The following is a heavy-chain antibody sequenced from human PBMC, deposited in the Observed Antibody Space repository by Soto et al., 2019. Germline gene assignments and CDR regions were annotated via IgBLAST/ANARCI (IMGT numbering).Heavy chain of an antibody. CDR3: AKPYSSGWPHYYYYGVDV. CDR2: ISGNGANT. J-gene: IGHJ6*02. CDR1: GFTFSDYA. D-gene: IGHD6-19*01. V-gene: IGHV3-23*01. Sequence: EAQLLESGGGLVQPGGSLRLSCTASGFTFSDYAFNWVRQSPGKGLEWVSTISGNGANTFYADSVKGRFTISRDNSRNTLFLQMNSLRAEDTALYYCAKPYSSGWPHYYYYGVDVWGQGTTVTVSS.